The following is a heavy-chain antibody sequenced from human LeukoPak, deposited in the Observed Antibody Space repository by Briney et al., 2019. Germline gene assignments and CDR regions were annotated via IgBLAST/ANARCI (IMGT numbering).Heavy chain of an antibody. CDR2: INHSGST. CDR3: ARDGEGFDGDAFDI. CDR1: GGSFSCYF. J-gene: IGHJ3*02. V-gene: IGHV4-34*01. Sequence: SETLSLTCAVSGGSFSCYFWSWIRQPAGQGLEWMGEINHSGSTYYNPFLKSGVTISVDTFKNQFSLKLSSVTAADTAVYYCARDGEGFDGDAFDIWGQGTMVTVSS. D-gene: IGHD4-17*01.